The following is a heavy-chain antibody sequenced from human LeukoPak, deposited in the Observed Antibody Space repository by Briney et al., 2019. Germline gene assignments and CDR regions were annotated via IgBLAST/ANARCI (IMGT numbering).Heavy chain of an antibody. D-gene: IGHD3-10*01. CDR2: IYPGDSDT. V-gene: IGHV5-51*01. CDR3: ARRPSAYYYGSGSYYNLLFDY. Sequence: GESLKISCKGSGYSFTSYWIGWVRQTPGKGLEWMGIIYPGDSDTRYSPSFQGQVTISADKSISTAYLQWSSLKASDTAMYYCARRPSAYYYGSGSYYNLLFDYWGQGTLVTVSS. CDR1: GYSFTSYW. J-gene: IGHJ4*02.